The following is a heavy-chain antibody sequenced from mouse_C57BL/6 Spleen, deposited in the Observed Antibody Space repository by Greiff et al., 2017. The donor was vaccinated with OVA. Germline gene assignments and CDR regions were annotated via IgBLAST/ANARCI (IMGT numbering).Heavy chain of an antibody. J-gene: IGHJ2*01. CDR1: GYAFTNYL. V-gene: IGHV1-54*01. CDR3: ARGNSKALYFDY. Sequence: VKLQQSGAELVRPGTSVKVSCKASGYAFTNYLIEWVKQRPGQGLEWIGVINPGSGGTNYNEKFKGKATLTADKSSSTAYMQLSSLTSEDSAVYFCARGNSKALYFDYWGQGTTLTVSS. CDR2: INPGSGGT. D-gene: IGHD2-5*01.